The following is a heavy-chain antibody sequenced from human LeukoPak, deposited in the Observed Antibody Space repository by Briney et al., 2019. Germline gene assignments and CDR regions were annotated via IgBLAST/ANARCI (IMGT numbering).Heavy chain of an antibody. CDR2: ISSSSSTI. CDR1: GFTFSSYE. CDR3: ARKRITMVRGVISGGDYFDY. J-gene: IGHJ4*02. V-gene: IGHV3-48*01. Sequence: GGSLRLSCAASGFTFSSYEMNWVRQAPGKGLEWVSYISSSSSTIYYADSVKGRFTISRDNAKNSLYLQMNSLRAEDTAVYYCARKRITMVRGVISGGDYFDYWGQGTLVTVSS. D-gene: IGHD3-10*01.